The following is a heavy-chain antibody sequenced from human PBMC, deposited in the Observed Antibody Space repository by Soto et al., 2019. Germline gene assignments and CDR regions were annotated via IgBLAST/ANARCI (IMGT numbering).Heavy chain of an antibody. CDR1: GGSISSGGYY. Sequence: SETLSLTCTVSGGSISSGGYYCSWIRQHPGKGLEWIGYIYYSGSTYYNPSLKSRVTISVDTSKNQFSLKLSSVTAADTAVYYCAREGYSYVYGDPPRFDPWGQGTLVTVSS. V-gene: IGHV4-31*03. CDR2: IYYSGST. J-gene: IGHJ5*02. CDR3: AREGYSYVYGDPPRFDP. D-gene: IGHD4-17*01.